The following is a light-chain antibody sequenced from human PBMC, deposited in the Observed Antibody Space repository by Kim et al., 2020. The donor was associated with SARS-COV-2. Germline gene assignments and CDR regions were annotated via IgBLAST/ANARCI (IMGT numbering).Light chain of an antibody. J-gene: IGLJ2*01. CDR2: EVN. V-gene: IGLV2-8*01. Sequence: GQSFTIPCTGTSSDVGGYNYVSWHQQHPGKAPKLMIYEVNKRPSGVPDRFSGSKSGNTASLTVSGLQAEDEAQYYCISYAGSNRLIFGGGTQLTVL. CDR1: SSDVGGYNY. CDR3: ISYAGSNRLI.